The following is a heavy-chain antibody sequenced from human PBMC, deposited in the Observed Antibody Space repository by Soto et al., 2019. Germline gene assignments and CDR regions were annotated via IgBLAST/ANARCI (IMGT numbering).Heavy chain of an antibody. CDR3: ARDRIGYSYGYRFRWFDP. J-gene: IGHJ5*02. CDR1: GYTFTSYG. Sequence: GASVKVSCKASGYTFTSYGISWVRQAPGQGLEWMGWISAYNGNTNYAQKLQGRVTMTTDTSTSTAYMELRSLRSDDTAVYYCARDRIGYSYGYRFRWFDPWGQGTLVTVSS. V-gene: IGHV1-18*04. D-gene: IGHD5-18*01. CDR2: ISAYNGNT.